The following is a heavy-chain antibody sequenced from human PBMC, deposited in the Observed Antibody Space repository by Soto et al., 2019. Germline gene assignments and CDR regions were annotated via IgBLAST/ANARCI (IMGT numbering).Heavy chain of an antibody. CDR2: NYNSGSS. CDR1: GGSISSGGYY. D-gene: IGHD1-20*01. Sequence: HVQLQESGPGLVKPPQTLSLPCTVSGGSISSGGYYWSWIRQLLGKGLDWIGYNYNSGSSYYNPSLKGRVTISVDTSKKQFSLKLSSVTAADTAVYYCARGEHIPGREGAFDSWGQGTQVTVSP. CDR3: ARGEHIPGREGAFDS. V-gene: IGHV4-31*03. J-gene: IGHJ4*02.